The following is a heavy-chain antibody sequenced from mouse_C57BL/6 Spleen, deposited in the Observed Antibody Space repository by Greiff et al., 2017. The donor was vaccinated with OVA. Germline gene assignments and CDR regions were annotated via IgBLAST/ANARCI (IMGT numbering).Heavy chain of an antibody. D-gene: IGHD2-14*01. V-gene: IGHV5-9-1*02. CDR2: ISSGGDYI. Sequence: EVHLVESGEGLVKPGGSLKLSCAASGFTFSSYAMSWVRQTPEKRLEWVAYISSGGDYIYYADTVKGRFTISRDNARNTLYLQMSSLKSEDTAMYYCTRDYRTYYYAMDYWGQGTSVTVSS. J-gene: IGHJ4*01. CDR3: TRDYRTYYYAMDY. CDR1: GFTFSSYA.